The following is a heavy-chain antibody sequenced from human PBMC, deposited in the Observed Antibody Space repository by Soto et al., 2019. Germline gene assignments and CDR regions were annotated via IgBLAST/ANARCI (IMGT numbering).Heavy chain of an antibody. J-gene: IGHJ6*02. CDR2: IIPIFGTA. Sequence: QVQLVQSGAEVKKPGSSVNVSCKASGGTFSSYAISWVRQAPGQGLEWMGGIIPIFGTANYAQKFQGRVTITADESTSTAYMELSSLRSEDTAVYYCARKTSGQDAYYYYGMDVWGQGTTVTVSS. CDR1: GGTFSSYA. V-gene: IGHV1-69*12. CDR3: ARKTSGQDAYYYYGMDV. D-gene: IGHD3-10*01.